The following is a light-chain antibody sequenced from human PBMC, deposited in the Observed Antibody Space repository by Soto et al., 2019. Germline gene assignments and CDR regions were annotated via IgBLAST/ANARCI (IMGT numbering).Light chain of an antibody. Sequence: DIQMTQSPSTLSASVGDRVTITCRASQSISSWLAWYQQKPGKAPKVLIYDASSLESGVPSRFSGSGTGTEFSPTFSSLQPDDFATSYCQEYNNYWTFGQGTKVDSK. CDR2: DAS. CDR3: QEYNNYWT. V-gene: IGKV1-5*01. CDR1: QSISSW. J-gene: IGKJ1*01.